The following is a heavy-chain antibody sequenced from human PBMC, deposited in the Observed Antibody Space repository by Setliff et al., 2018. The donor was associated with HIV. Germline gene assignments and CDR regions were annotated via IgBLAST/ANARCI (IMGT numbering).Heavy chain of an antibody. CDR3: VKDVLKFWSGSGALDL. Sequence: GGSLRLSCAASGFTFNSYGIRWVRQAPGKGLEWVALIWYDSSKKEFVDSVKGRFNILRDDSKKTAYLQMNSLRADDTAVYYCVKDVLKFWSGSGALDLWGPGTLVTVSS. CDR1: GFTFNSYG. D-gene: IGHD3-3*01. J-gene: IGHJ5*02. CDR2: IWYDSSKK. V-gene: IGHV3-33*06.